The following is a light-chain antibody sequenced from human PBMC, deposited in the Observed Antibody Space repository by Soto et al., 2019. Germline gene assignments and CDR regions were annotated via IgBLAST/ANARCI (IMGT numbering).Light chain of an antibody. CDR3: QQYAGSPYT. CDR2: DTF. V-gene: IGKV3-20*01. CDR1: QSVTNY. J-gene: IGKJ2*01. Sequence: IMLAQSPGTVSLSPGESASLSCRASQSVTNYLAWYQQKPGQAPRLLIYDTFTRAAGIPDRFSVSGSGTDFTLIISRLEPEDFALYYCQQYAGSPYTFGQGTKLEIK.